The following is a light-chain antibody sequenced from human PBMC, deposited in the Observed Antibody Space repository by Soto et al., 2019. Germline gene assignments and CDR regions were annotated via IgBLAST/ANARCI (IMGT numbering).Light chain of an antibody. V-gene: IGLV1-40*01. Sequence: QPVLTQPPSVSGAPGQRDTISCTGSSSNIGAGYDVHWYQQLPGTAPKLLISGNSNRPSGVPDRFSGSKSGTSASLAITGLQAEDEADYYCQSYDSSLSGRVFGTGTKLTVL. J-gene: IGLJ1*01. CDR2: GNS. CDR3: QSYDSSLSGRV. CDR1: SSNIGAGYD.